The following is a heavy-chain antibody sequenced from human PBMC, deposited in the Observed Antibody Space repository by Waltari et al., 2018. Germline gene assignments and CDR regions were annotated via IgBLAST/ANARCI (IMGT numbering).Heavy chain of an antibody. J-gene: IGHJ4*02. CDR3: TTRIGIWFGELLPGLDY. D-gene: IGHD3-10*01. V-gene: IGHV4-59*11. Sequence: QVQLQESGPGLVKPSETLSLTCPVSGGSISSHYWSWIRQPPGKGLEWIGYIYYSGSTNYNPSLKSRVTISVDTSKNQFSLKLSSVTAADTAVYYCTTRIGIWFGELLPGLDYWGQGTLVTVSS. CDR2: IYYSGST. CDR1: GGSISSHY.